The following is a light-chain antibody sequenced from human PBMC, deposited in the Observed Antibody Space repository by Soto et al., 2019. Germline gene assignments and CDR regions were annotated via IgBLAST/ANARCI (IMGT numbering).Light chain of an antibody. CDR3: SSYTSSSTLYV. J-gene: IGLJ1*01. CDR1: SSDVGGYNY. Sequence: QSVLTQPASVSGSPGQSITISCTGTSSDVGGYNYVSWYQQHPGKAPKLMIYEVSNRPSGVSNRFSGSKSGNTASLTISGLQAEDEADYSCSSYTSSSTLYVFGTGTKDT. V-gene: IGLV2-14*01. CDR2: EVS.